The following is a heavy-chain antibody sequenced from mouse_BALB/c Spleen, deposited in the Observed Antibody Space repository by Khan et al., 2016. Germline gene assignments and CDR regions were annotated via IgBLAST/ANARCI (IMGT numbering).Heavy chain of an antibody. V-gene: IGHV5-6-5*01. J-gene: IGHJ2*01. D-gene: IGHD2-1*01. CDR2: ISSGGST. CDR3: EEEDDGNYGDYFDY. CDR1: GFTFSNYA. Sequence: EVELVESGGGLVKPGGSLKLSCAASGFTFSNYAMSWVRQTPEKRLEWVASISSGGSTYYPDSVKGRFTISSDNARNILNLQMSSLRSEDTAMYDCEEEDDGNYGDYFDYWGEGTTLTVSS.